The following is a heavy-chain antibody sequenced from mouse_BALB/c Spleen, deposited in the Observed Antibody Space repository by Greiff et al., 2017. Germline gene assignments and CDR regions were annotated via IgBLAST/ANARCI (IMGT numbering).Heavy chain of an antibody. CDR1: GFTFSSYA. CDR3: ARPQSTMITTGYFDY. CDR2: ISSGGSYT. Sequence: EVHLVESGGGLVKPGGSLKLSCAASGFTFSSYAMSWVRQTPEKRLEWVATISSGGSYTYYPDSVKGRFTISRDNAKNTLYLQMSSLRSEDTAMYYCARPQSTMITTGYFDYWGQGTTLTVSS. V-gene: IGHV5-9-3*01. D-gene: IGHD2-4*01. J-gene: IGHJ2*01.